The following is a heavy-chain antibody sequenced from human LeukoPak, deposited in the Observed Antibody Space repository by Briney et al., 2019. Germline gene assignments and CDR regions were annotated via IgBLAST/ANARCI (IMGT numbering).Heavy chain of an antibody. CDR1: GGTFSSYA. D-gene: IGHD3-9*01. CDR2: IIPILGIA. V-gene: IGHV1-69*04. Sequence: GSSVKVSCKASGGTFSSYAISWVRQAPGQGLEWMGRIIPILGIANYAQKFQGRVTITADKSTSTAYMELSSLRAEDTAVYYCAKDKYFDWLLHFYFDYWGQGTLVTVSS. CDR3: AKDKYFDWLLHFYFDY. J-gene: IGHJ4*02.